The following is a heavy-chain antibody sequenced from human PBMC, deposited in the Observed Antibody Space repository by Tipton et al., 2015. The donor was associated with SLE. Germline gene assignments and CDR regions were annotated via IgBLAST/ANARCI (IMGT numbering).Heavy chain of an antibody. V-gene: IGHV4-39*07. CDR2: IYYSGST. D-gene: IGHD3-22*01. J-gene: IGHJ4*02. Sequence: TLSLTCAVYGGSFSRTIFYSGSIRQPLGKGLEWIGSIYYSGSTYYNPSLKSRVTISVDTSKNQFSLKLSSVTAADTAVYYCARANYYDSSGLEDWGQGTIVPVSS. CDR3: ARANYYDSSGLED. CDR1: GGSFSRTIFY.